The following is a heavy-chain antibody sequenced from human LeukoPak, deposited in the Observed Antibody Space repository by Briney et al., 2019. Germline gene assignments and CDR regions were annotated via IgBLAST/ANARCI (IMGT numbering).Heavy chain of an antibody. J-gene: IGHJ5*02. V-gene: IGHV4-39*01. CDR2: IYYSGST. Sequence: SETLSLTCTVSGGSISSNSYYWGWIRQPPGKGLGGFGSIYYSGSTYNNPSLKSRVTISVDTSKNQFSLKLSSVTAADTAVYYCARNRYYYGSGNYGVPNWFDPWGQGTLVTVSS. CDR3: ARNRYYYGSGNYGVPNWFDP. CDR1: GGSISSNSYY. D-gene: IGHD3-10*01.